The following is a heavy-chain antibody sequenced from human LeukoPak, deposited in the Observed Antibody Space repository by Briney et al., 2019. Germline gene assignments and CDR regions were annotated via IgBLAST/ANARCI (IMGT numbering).Heavy chain of an antibody. D-gene: IGHD1-7*01. Sequence: GGSLRLSCAASGFTFSDYYMSWIRQAPGKGLEWVSYISSSGSTIYYADSVKGRFTISRDNAKNSLYLQMNSLRAEDTAVHYCARDNWNYVGYYYYGMDVWGQGTTVTVSS. J-gene: IGHJ6*02. CDR2: ISSSGSTI. V-gene: IGHV3-11*01. CDR3: ARDNWNYVGYYYYGMDV. CDR1: GFTFSDYY.